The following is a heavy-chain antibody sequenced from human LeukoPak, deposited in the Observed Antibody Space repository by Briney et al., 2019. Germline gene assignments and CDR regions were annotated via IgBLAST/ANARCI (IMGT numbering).Heavy chain of an antibody. D-gene: IGHD3-22*01. CDR2: IIPILGIA. CDR1: GGTFSSYA. V-gene: IGHV1-69*04. J-gene: IGHJ4*02. Sequence: SVKVSCKASGGTFSSYAISWVGQAPGQGLEWMGRIIPILGIANYAQKFQGRVTITADKSTSTAYMELSSLRSEDTAVYYCAGIDYYDSSGPYYFDYWGQGTLVTVSS. CDR3: AGIDYYDSSGPYYFDY.